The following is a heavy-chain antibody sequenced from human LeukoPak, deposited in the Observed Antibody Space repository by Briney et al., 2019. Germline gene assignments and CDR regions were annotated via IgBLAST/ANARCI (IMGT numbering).Heavy chain of an antibody. V-gene: IGHV3-30*02. D-gene: IGHD2-21*01. CDR3: AKDVVVIARGGDY. J-gene: IGHJ4*02. CDR2: IRYDGSNK. Sequence: GSLRLSCAASGFTFSSYGMHWVRQAPGKGLEWVAFIRYDGSNKYYADSVKGRFTISRDNSKNTLCLQMNSLRAEDTAVYYCAKDVVVIARGGDYWGQGTLVTVSS. CDR1: GFTFSSYG.